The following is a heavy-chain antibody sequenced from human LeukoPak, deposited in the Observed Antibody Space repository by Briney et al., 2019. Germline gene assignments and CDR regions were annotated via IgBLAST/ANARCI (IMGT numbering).Heavy chain of an antibody. CDR1: GFTFSSYS. Sequence: PGGSLRLSCAASGFTFSSYSMNWVRQAPGKGLEWVSYISSSSSTIYYADSVKGRFTISRDNAKNSLYLQMNSLRAEDTAVYYCARGYYDSSGYPSDAEYYYYYYMDVWGQGTTVTVSS. CDR2: ISSSSSTI. D-gene: IGHD3-22*01. V-gene: IGHV3-48*01. CDR3: ARGYYDSSGYPSDAEYYYYYYMDV. J-gene: IGHJ6*03.